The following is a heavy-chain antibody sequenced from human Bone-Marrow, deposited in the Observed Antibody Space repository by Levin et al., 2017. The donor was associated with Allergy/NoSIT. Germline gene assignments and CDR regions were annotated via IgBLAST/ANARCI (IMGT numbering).Heavy chain of an antibody. D-gene: IGHD1-7*01. CDR3: AREYFITGTIIGMDV. J-gene: IGHJ6*02. CDR2: INANTGGT. V-gene: IGHV1-2*02. Sequence: ASVKVSCKASGYTFTGYYLNWVRQAPGQGLEWMGWINANTGGTKYAQKFQGRVTLTRDTSISTAYMELSRLSSDDTAVYYCAREYFITGTIIGMDVWGQGTTVTVSS. CDR1: GYTFTGYY.